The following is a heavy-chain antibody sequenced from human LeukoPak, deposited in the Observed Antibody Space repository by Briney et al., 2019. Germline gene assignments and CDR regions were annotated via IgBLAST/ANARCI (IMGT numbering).Heavy chain of an antibody. D-gene: IGHD3-3*01. CDR1: GGSISSYY. CDR2: IYTSGST. CDR3: AREVGDFWSGYGLDY. J-gene: IGHJ4*02. V-gene: IGHV4-4*07. Sequence: SSETLSLTCTLSGGSISSYYWSWIRQSAGKGLEWIGRIYTSGSTNYNPSLKSRVTMSVDTSKNQFSLKLSSVTAADTAVYYCAREVGDFWSGYGLDYWGQGTLVTVSS.